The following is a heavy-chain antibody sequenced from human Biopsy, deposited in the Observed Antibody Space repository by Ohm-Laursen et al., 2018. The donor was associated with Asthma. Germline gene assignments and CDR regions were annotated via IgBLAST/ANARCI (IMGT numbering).Heavy chain of an antibody. CDR2: MYYGETT. D-gene: IGHD2-2*01. CDR3: ARHDHRWDTYADF. Sequence: GTLPLTCSLSSGSGGYMRSGNYYWGWIRQPPGKGLEWIGSMYYGETTYYSPSLKSRVTISVDTSKNQFSLILSSVTAADTAVYYCARHDHRWDTYADFWGQGTLVTVSS. J-gene: IGHJ4*02. V-gene: IGHV4-39*01. CDR1: SGSGGYMRSGNYY.